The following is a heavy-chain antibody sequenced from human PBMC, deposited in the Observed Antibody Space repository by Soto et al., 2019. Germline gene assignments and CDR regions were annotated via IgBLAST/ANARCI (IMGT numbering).Heavy chain of an antibody. CDR1: GGSITNHY. V-gene: IGHV4-59*11. J-gene: IGHJ4*02. Sequence: QVQLQESGPGLVKPSETLSLTCTVSGGSITNHYWSWIRQPPGKGLECIGYIYYNGNTNYNPSLKRRVTMSVDTSRNQISLKLTTVTTADTAVYYCTRANWYSEYWGQGTLVTVSS. D-gene: IGHD7-27*01. CDR2: IYYNGNT. CDR3: TRANWYSEY.